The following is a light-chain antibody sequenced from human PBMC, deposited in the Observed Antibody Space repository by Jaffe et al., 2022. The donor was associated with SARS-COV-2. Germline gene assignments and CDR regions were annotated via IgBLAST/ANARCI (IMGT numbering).Light chain of an antibody. J-gene: IGKJ4*01. CDR2: DVS. Sequence: EIVLTQSPVTLSLSPGERATLSCRASQSVRSFLAWYQQKPGQAPRLLMYDVSNRASGIPARFSGSGSGTDFTLTISSLEPEDFAVYYCQQRISWPLTFGGGTKVEIK. V-gene: IGKV3-11*01. CDR3: QQRISWPLT. CDR1: QSVRSF.